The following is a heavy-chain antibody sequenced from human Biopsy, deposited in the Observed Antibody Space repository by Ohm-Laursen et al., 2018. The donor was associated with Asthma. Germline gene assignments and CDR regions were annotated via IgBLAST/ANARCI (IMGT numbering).Heavy chain of an antibody. D-gene: IGHD5-24*01. J-gene: IGHJ4*02. CDR1: GFTFSSYA. CDR2: ISGSGGST. CDR3: AKESRRDGYNRRNYYFDY. Sequence: SLRLSCAASGFTFSSYAMSWVRQAPGEGLEWVSAISGSGGSTYYADSVKGRFTISRDKSKNTLYMQMNSLRAEDTAVYYCAKESRRDGYNRRNYYFDYWGQGTLVTVSS. V-gene: IGHV3-23*01.